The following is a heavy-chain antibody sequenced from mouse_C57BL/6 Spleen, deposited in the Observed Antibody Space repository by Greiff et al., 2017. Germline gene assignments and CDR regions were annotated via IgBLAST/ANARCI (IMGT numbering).Heavy chain of an antibody. V-gene: IGHV6-3*01. CDR2: IRLKADNYAT. D-gene: IGHD1-1*01. CDR1: GFTFSNYW. Sequence: EVKLVESGGGLVQPGGSMKLSCVASGFTFSNYWMNWVRQSPEKGLEWVAQIRLKADNYATNYAESVKGRFTISRDDSKSSVYLQMNNLRAEDTGIDYCPRYYGSSYGGYFDVWGTGTTVTVSS. J-gene: IGHJ1*03. CDR3: PRYYGSSYGGYFDV.